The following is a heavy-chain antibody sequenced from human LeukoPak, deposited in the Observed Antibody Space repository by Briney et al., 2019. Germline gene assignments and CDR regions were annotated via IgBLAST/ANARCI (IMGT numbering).Heavy chain of an antibody. CDR2: IYYSGST. V-gene: IGHV4-30-4*08. CDR1: GGSISSGDYY. CDR3: AREGGSEYCSSTSCYTGRAFDI. D-gene: IGHD2-2*02. Sequence: SETLSLTCTVSGGSISSGDYYWSWIRQPPGKGLEWIGYIYYSGSTYYNPSLKSRVTISVDTSKNQFSLKLSSVTAADTAVYYCAREGGSEYCSSTSCYTGRAFDIWGQGTMVTVSS. J-gene: IGHJ3*02.